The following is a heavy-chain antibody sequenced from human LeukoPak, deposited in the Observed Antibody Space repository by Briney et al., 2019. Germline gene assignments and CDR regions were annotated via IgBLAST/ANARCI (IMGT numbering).Heavy chain of an antibody. CDR1: GYTFTSYG. CDR3: ARDTESLGGTGYYHTYEYFQH. Sequence: ASVKVSCKASGYTFTSYGISWVRQAPGQGLEWMGWISAYNGNTNYAQKLQGRVTMTTDTSTSTAYMELRSLRPDDTAVYYCARDTESLGGTGYYHTYEYFQHWGQGTLVTVSS. CDR2: ISAYNGNT. J-gene: IGHJ1*01. D-gene: IGHD3/OR15-3a*01. V-gene: IGHV1-18*04.